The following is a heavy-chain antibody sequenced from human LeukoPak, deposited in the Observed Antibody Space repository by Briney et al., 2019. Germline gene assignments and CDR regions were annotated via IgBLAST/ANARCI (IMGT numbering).Heavy chain of an antibody. V-gene: IGHV3-9*03. CDR2: ITWNSDNS. J-gene: IGHJ4*02. D-gene: IGHD3-10*02. CDR3: AKDRGSMFLYFDY. Sequence: PGRSLRLSCAASGFTFDDYAMHWVRQAPGKGLEWVSGITWNSDNSAYADSVKGRFTISRDNAKKSLYLQMNSLRAEDMALYYCAKDRGSMFLYFDYWGQGTLITVSS. CDR1: GFTFDDYA.